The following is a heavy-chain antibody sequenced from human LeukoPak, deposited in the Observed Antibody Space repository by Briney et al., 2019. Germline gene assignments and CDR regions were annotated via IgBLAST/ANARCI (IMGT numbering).Heavy chain of an antibody. CDR3: AKAMALSVFWFDP. CDR2: ISWNSGSI. V-gene: IGHV3-9*01. J-gene: IGHJ5*02. Sequence: GGSLRLSCAASGFTFDYYAMHWVRPAPGKGLEWVSGISWNSGSIGYADSVKGRFTISRDNAKNSLYLQMNSLRAEDTALYYCAKAMALSVFWFDPWGQGTLVTVSS. D-gene: IGHD1-14*01. CDR1: GFTFDYYA.